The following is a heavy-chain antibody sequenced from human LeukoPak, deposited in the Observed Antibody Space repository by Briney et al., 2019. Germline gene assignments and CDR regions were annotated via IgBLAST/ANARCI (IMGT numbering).Heavy chain of an antibody. CDR3: ARDEQWLAHAFDI. J-gene: IGHJ3*02. V-gene: IGHV1-69*06. CDR2: IIPIFGTA. CDR1: GGTFSSYA. Sequence: GASVKVSCKASGGTFSSYAISWVRQAPGQGLEWMGGIIPIFGTANYAQKFQGRVTITADKSTSTAYMELSSLRSEDTAVYYCARDEQWLAHAFDIWGQGTMVTVSS. D-gene: IGHD6-19*01.